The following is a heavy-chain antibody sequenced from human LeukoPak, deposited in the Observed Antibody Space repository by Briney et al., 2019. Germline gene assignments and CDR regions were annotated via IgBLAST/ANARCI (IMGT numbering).Heavy chain of an antibody. CDR1: GSTFTSYD. CDR2: MNPNSGNT. J-gene: IGHJ4*02. D-gene: IGHD6-19*01. V-gene: IGHV1-8*01. CDR3: ARAYSSGWYAY. Sequence: ASVKVSCKASGSTFTSYDVNWVRQATGQGLEWMGWMNPNSGNTGYAQKFQGRVTMTRNTSISTAYMELSSLRSEDTAVYYCARAYSSGWYAYWGQGTLVTVSS.